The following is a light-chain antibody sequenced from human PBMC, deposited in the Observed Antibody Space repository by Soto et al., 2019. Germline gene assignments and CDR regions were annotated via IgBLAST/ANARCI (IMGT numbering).Light chain of an antibody. CDR3: QQRSNWPPLT. V-gene: IGKV3D-20*02. CDR2: GAS. Sequence: EIVLTQSPGTLSLSPGARGTLSCRARQSVSNNYLAWYQQKPGQAPRLLIYGASNRATGIPDRFSGSGSGTDFTLTISRLEPEDFAVYYCQQRSNWPPLTFGGGTKVDIK. CDR1: QSVSNNY. J-gene: IGKJ4*01.